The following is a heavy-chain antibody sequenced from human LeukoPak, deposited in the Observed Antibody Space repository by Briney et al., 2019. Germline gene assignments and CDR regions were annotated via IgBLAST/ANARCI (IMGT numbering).Heavy chain of an antibody. CDR1: GGSISSYY. Sequence: SETLSLTCTVSGGSISSYYWSWIRQSAGKGLEWIGRIYISWSTNYNPSLKSRVTISVDTSKNQFPLKLTSLTAADTAVYYCAREVVDATPSRDYYYYMDVWGKGTTVTVSS. J-gene: IGHJ6*03. CDR2: IYISWST. CDR3: AREVVDATPSRDYYYYMDV. V-gene: IGHV4-4*07. D-gene: IGHD2-15*01.